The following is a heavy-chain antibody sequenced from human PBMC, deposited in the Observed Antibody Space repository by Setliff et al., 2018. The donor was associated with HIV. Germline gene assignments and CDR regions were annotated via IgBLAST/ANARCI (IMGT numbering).Heavy chain of an antibody. CDR2: IYYSGST. CDR1: GGSISSGRYY. J-gene: IGHJ4*02. D-gene: IGHD3-22*01. Sequence: SETLSLTCTVSGGSISSGRYYWGWIRQPPGKGLEWIGRIYYSGSTYYNPSLKSRVTISVDTSKNHFSLKLSSVTAADTAVYYCARSGLTYYYESSGYWDWGQGTQVTVSS. CDR3: ARSGLTYYYESSGYWD. V-gene: IGHV4-39*02.